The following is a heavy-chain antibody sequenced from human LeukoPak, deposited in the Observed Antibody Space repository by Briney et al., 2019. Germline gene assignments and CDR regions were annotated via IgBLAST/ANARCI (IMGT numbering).Heavy chain of an antibody. CDR3: ARTTLGEEK. D-gene: IGHD3-16*01. J-gene: IGHJ4*02. V-gene: IGHV3-74*01. CDR2: ISGDGGTT. Sequence: QPGGSLRLSCAASGFTFSSYWMHWVRQAPGKGLARVSRISGDGGTTNYADSVKGRFTISRDNAKNTVYLQMNSLRAEDTAVYYCARTTLGEEKWGQGILVTVSS. CDR1: GFTFSSYW.